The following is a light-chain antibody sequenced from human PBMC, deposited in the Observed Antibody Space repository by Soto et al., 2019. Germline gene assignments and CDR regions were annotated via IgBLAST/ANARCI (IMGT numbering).Light chain of an antibody. Sequence: DIQMTQSPSSLSAFVGYIVTITCRASQGIDNFLAWYQQKPGKVPKLLIYAASTLQSGVPSRFSGSGSGTDFTLTISSLQPEDVATYYCQKCRTAPFTFGGGTKVDIK. CDR2: AAS. J-gene: IGKJ4*01. CDR3: QKCRTAPFT. CDR1: QGIDNF. V-gene: IGKV1-27*01.